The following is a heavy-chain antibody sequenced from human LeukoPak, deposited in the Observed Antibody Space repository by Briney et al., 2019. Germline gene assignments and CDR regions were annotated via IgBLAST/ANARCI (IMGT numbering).Heavy chain of an antibody. CDR3: ARVEGPXYXILTGPDYYYGMDV. Sequence: ASVKVSCKASGYTFTGYYMHWVRQAPGQGLEWMGWINPNSGGTNYAQKFQGRVTMTRDTSISTAYMELSRLRSDDTAVYYCARVEGPXYXILTGPDYYYGMDVWGQGTTVTVSS. V-gene: IGHV1-2*02. D-gene: IGHD3-9*01. J-gene: IGHJ6*02. CDR1: GYTFTGYY. CDR2: INPNSGGT.